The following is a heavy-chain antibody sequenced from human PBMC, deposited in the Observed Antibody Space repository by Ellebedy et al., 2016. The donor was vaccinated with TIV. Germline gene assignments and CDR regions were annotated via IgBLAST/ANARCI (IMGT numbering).Heavy chain of an antibody. CDR2: ISSSSSTI. D-gene: IGHD1-26*01. CDR3: ARDPPIVGAKGAFDI. Sequence: GGSLRLSCAASGFTFSSYSMNWVRQAPGKGLEWVSYISSSSSTIYYADSVKGRFTISRDNAKNSLYLQMNSLRDEDTAVYYCARDPPIVGAKGAFDIWGQGTMVTVSS. J-gene: IGHJ3*02. V-gene: IGHV3-48*02. CDR1: GFTFSSYS.